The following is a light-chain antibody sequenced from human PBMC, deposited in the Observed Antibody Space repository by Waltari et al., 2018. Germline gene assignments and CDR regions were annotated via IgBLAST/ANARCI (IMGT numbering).Light chain of an antibody. Sequence: DIQMTQSPSTLSASVGDRVNLTCRASQSISSWLAWYQQKPGKAPKLLIYDASSLESGVPSRFSGSGSGTEFTLTISSLQPDDFATYYCQQYNSYSMYTFGQGTKLEIK. V-gene: IGKV1-5*01. J-gene: IGKJ2*01. CDR1: QSISSW. CDR3: QQYNSYSMYT. CDR2: DAS.